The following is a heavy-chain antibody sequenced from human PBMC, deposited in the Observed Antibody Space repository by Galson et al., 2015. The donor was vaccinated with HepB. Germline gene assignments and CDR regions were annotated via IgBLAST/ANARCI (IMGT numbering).Heavy chain of an antibody. CDR3: ARGLALHRSGWGTDY. D-gene: IGHD6-19*01. J-gene: IGHJ4*02. V-gene: IGHV3-48*03. CDR1: GFTFGDYA. Sequence: SLRLSCAASGFTFGDYAMNWVRQAPGKGLQWVSYITYDGSTTHYADSLKGRFAVSRDNAKNSMYLQMNSLGVEDTAVYYCARGLALHRSGWGTDYWGQGTLVTVSS. CDR2: ITYDGSTT.